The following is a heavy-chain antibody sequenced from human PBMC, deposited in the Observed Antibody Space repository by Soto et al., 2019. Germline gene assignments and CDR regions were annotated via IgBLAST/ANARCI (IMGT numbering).Heavy chain of an antibody. CDR2: IYHSGST. J-gene: IGHJ4*02. D-gene: IGHD2-8*02. CDR1: GDSISTHNW. V-gene: IGHV4-4*02. CDR3: AGDKITGLFDY. Sequence: PSETLSLTCAVSGDSISTHNWWSWVRQPPGKGLEWIGEIYHSGSTNFNPSLKSRLTISVDKSKSQFSLKLTSVTAADTAVYYCAGDKITGLFDYWGQGTLVT.